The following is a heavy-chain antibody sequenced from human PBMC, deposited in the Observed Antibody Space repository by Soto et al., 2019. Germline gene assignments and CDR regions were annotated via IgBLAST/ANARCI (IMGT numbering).Heavy chain of an antibody. CDR1: GGTFSSYA. D-gene: IGHD2-21*02. V-gene: IGHV1-69*06. CDR2: IIPIFGTA. Sequence: SVKVSCKASGGTFSSYAISWVRQAPGQGLEWMGGIIPIFGTANYAQKFQGRVTITADKSTSTAYMELSSLRSEDTAVYYCARDTSFVVVPAVSYYYGMDVWGQATTVTVSS. CDR3: ARDTSFVVVPAVSYYYGMDV. J-gene: IGHJ6*02.